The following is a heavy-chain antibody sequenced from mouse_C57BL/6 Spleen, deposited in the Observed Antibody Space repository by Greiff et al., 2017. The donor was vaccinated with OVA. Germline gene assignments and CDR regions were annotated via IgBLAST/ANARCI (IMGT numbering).Heavy chain of an antibody. CDR3: ARSSYRTDYYFDY. CDR2: IDPSDSYT. V-gene: IGHV1-69*01. D-gene: IGHD2-12*01. J-gene: IGHJ2*01. CDR1: GYTFTSYW. Sequence: VKLQQPGAELVMPGASVKLSCKASGYTFTSYWMHWVKQRPGQGLEWIGEIDPSDSYTNYNQKFKGKSTLTVDKSSSTAYMQLSSLTSEDSAVYYCARSSYRTDYYFDYWGQGTTLTVSS.